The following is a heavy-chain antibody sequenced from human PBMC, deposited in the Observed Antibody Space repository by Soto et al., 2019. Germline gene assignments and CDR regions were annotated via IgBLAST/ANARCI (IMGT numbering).Heavy chain of an antibody. Sequence: GGSLRLSCAVSGFTFSSYSMNWVRQAPGKGLEWVSYISSSSSTIYYADSVKGRFTISRDNAKNSLYLQMNSLRAEDTAVYYCARVFFFSGRPYYFDYWGQGTLVTVSS. V-gene: IGHV3-48*04. CDR3: ARVFFFSGRPYYFDY. CDR2: ISSSSSTI. D-gene: IGHD5-12*01. CDR1: GFTFSSYS. J-gene: IGHJ4*02.